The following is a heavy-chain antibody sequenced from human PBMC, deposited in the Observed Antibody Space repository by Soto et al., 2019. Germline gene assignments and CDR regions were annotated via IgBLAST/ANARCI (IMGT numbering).Heavy chain of an antibody. D-gene: IGHD1-26*01. J-gene: IGHJ5*02. V-gene: IGHV3-21*01. CDR2: ISSGGSYI. Sequence: EVQVVESGGGLVQPGGSLRLSCSFTFSMYSMNWVRQAPGKGLEWVASISSGGSYIKYADSVKGRFTISRDNAKNSVSLRMNSLRVDDTAVYFCTRDQGGSYDSWFDPWGQGTLVTVSS. CDR1: FTFSMYS. CDR3: TRDQGGSYDSWFDP.